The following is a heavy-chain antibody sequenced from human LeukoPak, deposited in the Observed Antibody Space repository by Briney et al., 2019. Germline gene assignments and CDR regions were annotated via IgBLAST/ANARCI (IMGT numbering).Heavy chain of an antibody. D-gene: IGHD3-3*01. V-gene: IGHV1-46*01. Sequence: GASVKVSCKASGYTFTSYYMHWVRQAPGQGLEWMGIINPSGGSTSYAQKFQGRVTMTRDTSTSTVYMELSSLRSADTAVYYCARELRFLEWLPYYYYYYGMDVWGQGTTVTVSS. CDR2: INPSGGST. CDR3: ARELRFLEWLPYYYYYYGMDV. CDR1: GYTFTSYY. J-gene: IGHJ6*02.